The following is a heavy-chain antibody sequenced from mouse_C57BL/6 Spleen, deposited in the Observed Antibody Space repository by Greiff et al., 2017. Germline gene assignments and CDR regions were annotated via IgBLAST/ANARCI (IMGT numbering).Heavy chain of an antibody. V-gene: IGHV5-6*01. Sequence: EVMLVESGGDLVKPGGSLKLSCAASGFTFSSYGMSWVRQTPDKRLEWVATISSGGSYTYYPDSVKGRFTISRDNAKNTLYLQMSSLKSEDTAMYYCAKNFEYWGQGTTLTVSS. CDR1: GFTFSSYG. J-gene: IGHJ2*01. CDR3: AKNFEY. CDR2: ISSGGSYT.